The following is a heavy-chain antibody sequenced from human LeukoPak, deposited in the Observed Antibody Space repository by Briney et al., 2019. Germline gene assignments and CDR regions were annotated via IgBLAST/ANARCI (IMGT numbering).Heavy chain of an antibody. V-gene: IGHV1-69*04. CDR3: AKRGVVIRVILVGFHKEAYYFDS. D-gene: IGHD3-22*01. CDR2: IIPILGIA. Sequence: SVKVSCKASGGTFSSYAISWVRQAPGQGLEWMGRIIPILGIANYAQKFQGRVTITADKSTSTAYMELSSLRSEDTAVYFCAKRGVVIRVILVGFHKEAYYFDSWGQGVLVTVSS. J-gene: IGHJ4*02. CDR1: GGTFSSYA.